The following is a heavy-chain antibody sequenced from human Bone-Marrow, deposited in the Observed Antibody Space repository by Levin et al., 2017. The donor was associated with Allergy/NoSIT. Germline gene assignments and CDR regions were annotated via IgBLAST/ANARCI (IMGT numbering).Heavy chain of an antibody. CDR1: GFNFDDYA. J-gene: IGHJ6*03. CDR2: ISWDGTVI. V-gene: IGHV3-43D*04. D-gene: IGHD3-3*01. Sequence: GESLKISCAASGFNFDDYAMQWVRQAPGKGLEWVSLISWDGTVIHYADSVKGRFIVSRDNRKNSLYLQINSLRGEDTATYFCAKIAVPSITIHYIDVWGKGTTVTVSS. CDR3: AKIAVPSITIHYIDV.